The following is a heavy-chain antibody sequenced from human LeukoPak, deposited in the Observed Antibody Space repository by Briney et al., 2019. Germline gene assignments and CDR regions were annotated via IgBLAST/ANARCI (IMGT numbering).Heavy chain of an antibody. CDR3: ARISAVAGTFDY. V-gene: IGHV2-70*01. D-gene: IGHD6-19*01. CDR1: GFSLSTRGMC. CDR2: IDWDDDK. J-gene: IGHJ4*02. Sequence: SGPTLVNPTQTLTLTCTFSGFSLSTRGMCVSWIRQPPGKALEWLALIDWDDDKYYSTSLKTRLTISKDTSKNQVVLTMTNMDPVDTATYYCARISAVAGTFDYWGQGTLVTVSS.